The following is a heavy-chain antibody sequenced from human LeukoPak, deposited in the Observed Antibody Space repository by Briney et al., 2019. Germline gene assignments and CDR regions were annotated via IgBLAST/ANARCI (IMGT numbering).Heavy chain of an antibody. CDR2: INGYNGDT. V-gene: IGHV1-18*01. Sequence: GASVKVSCKASGYTFTNYGISWVRQAPGQGLEWLAWINGYNGDTNHAQKLHGRVTITTDTSTNSAFMELRSLTSDDTAVYYCARDLRGRSVGYFDYWGQGTLVTVSS. J-gene: IGHJ4*02. CDR3: ARDLRGRSVGYFDY. CDR1: GYTFTNYG.